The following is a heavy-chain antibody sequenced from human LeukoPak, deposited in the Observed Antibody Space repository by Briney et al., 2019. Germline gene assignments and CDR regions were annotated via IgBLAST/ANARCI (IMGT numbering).Heavy chain of an antibody. CDR2: INPDSGST. J-gene: IGHJ4*02. Sequence: ASVKVSCKASGYTFTAYYIHWVRQAPGQGLEWMGWINPDSGSTRYVQKFQGRVSMTRDTSIRTAYKELSRLRSDDTAVYYCAKDLGSGSYQPSDCWGQGTLVTVSS. CDR3: AKDLGSGSYQPSDC. V-gene: IGHV1-2*02. CDR1: GYTFTAYY. D-gene: IGHD1-26*01.